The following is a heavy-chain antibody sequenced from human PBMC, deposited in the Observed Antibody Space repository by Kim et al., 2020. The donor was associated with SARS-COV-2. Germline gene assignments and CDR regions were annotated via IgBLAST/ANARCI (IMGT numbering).Heavy chain of an antibody. Sequence: SETLSLTCTVSGGSLSSSSYYWGWIRQPPGNGLEWIGTAYYIVNTYYNPSLKSLVTISVDTSKNQFSLKLGSVTAADTAVYHRARHQRDSSGWY. CDR2: AYYIVNT. J-gene: IGHJ2*01. CDR3: ARHQRDSSGWY. CDR1: GGSLSSSSYY. V-gene: IGHV4-39*01. D-gene: IGHD6-19*01.